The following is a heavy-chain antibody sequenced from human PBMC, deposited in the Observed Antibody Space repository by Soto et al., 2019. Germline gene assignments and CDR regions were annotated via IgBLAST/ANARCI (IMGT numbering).Heavy chain of an antibody. Sequence: QVQLVESGGGVVQPGRSLRLSCAASGFTFSSYGMHWVRQAPGKGLEWVAVIWYDGSNKYYADSVKGRFTISRDNYKNALQPQLNSPSAQGTAVYFCARSSSSWYAQIDYWGQGTLVTVSS. CDR2: IWYDGSNK. J-gene: IGHJ4*02. D-gene: IGHD6-13*01. CDR3: ARSSSSWYAQIDY. CDR1: GFTFSSYG. V-gene: IGHV3-33*01.